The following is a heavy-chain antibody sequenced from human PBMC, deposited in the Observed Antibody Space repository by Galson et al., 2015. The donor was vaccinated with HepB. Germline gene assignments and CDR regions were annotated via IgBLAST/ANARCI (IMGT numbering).Heavy chain of an antibody. J-gene: IGHJ6*03. CDR2: IYYSGST. D-gene: IGHD3-9*01. CDR1: GGSISSSSYY. V-gene: IGHV4-39*01. CDR3: ARSYYDILTGYPPDYYYYYMDV. Sequence: SETLSLTCTVSGGSISSSSYYWGWIRQPPGKGLEWIGSIYYSGSTYYNPSLKSRVTISVDTSKNQFSLKLSSVTAADTAVYYCARSYYDILTGYPPDYYYYYMDVWGKGTTVTVSS.